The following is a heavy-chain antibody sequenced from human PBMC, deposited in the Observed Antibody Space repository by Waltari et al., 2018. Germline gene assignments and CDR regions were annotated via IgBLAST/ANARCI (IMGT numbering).Heavy chain of an antibody. D-gene: IGHD3-3*01. CDR1: GFTFDAYA. Sequence: EVQLVESGGGLVQPGGSLRLSCGAPGFTFDAYAMHWVRQAPGKGLEWVSGIIWNSGNIDYADSVKGRFTISRDNAKNSLYLQMNSLRPEDTAFYYCTKGSTLFGVIIDYFDYWGQGTLVNVSS. J-gene: IGHJ4*02. V-gene: IGHV3-9*01. CDR3: TKGSTLFGVIIDYFDY. CDR2: IIWNSGNI.